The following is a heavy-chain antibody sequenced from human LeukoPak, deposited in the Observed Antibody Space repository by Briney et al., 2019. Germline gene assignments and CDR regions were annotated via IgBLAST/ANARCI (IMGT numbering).Heavy chain of an antibody. Sequence: SETLSLTCTVSGGSISSSSYYWGWIRQPPGKGLEWIGSIYYSGSTYYNPSLKSRVTISVDTSKNQFSLKLSSVTVADTAVYYCARLEYSYGYLYWGQGTLVTVFS. J-gene: IGHJ4*02. CDR3: ARLEYSYGYLY. D-gene: IGHD5-18*01. CDR1: GGSISSSSYY. V-gene: IGHV4-39*01. CDR2: IYYSGST.